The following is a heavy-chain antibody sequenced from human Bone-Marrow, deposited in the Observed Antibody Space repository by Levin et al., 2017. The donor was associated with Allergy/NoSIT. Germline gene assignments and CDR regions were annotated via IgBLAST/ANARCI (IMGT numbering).Heavy chain of an antibody. Sequence: GESLKISCKASGYPFGAYDIHWVRQVPGQGLEWLGCINPNSGATKYAQKFQGWVTMTRDTSITTAFMELTGLKSDDAAVYFCAREFVIGAVRRSGSPRYFDFWGQGTLITVSS. J-gene: IGHJ4*02. CDR3: AREFVIGAVRRSGSPRYFDF. CDR1: GYPFGAYD. CDR2: INPNSGAT. D-gene: IGHD6-6*01. V-gene: IGHV1-2*04.